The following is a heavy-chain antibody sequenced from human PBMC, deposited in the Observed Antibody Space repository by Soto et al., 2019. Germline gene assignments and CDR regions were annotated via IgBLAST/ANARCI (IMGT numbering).Heavy chain of an antibody. Sequence: GGSLRLSCAASGFTFSSYAMHWVRQAPGKGLEWVAVISYDGSNKYYADSVKGRFTISRDNSKNTLYLQMNSLRAEDTAVYYCARDKKGFITMVRGVITSIHYYGMDVWGQGTTVTVSS. CDR3: ARDKKGFITMVRGVITSIHYYGMDV. J-gene: IGHJ6*02. CDR2: ISYDGSNK. D-gene: IGHD3-10*01. CDR1: GFTFSSYA. V-gene: IGHV3-30-3*01.